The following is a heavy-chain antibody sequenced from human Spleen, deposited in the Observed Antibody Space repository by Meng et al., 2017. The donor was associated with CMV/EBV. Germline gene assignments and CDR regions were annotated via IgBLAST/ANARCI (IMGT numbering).Heavy chain of an antibody. CDR1: GGTFSDYT. D-gene: IGHD3-3*01. J-gene: IGHJ6*02. CDR2: INPSGGST. Sequence: ASVKVSCKASGGTFSDYTISWVRQAPGQGLEWMGIINPSGGSTSYAQKFQGRVTMTRDTSTSTVYMELSSLRAEDTAVYYCARDLPYYDFWTGLKSDYYGMDVWGQGTTVTVSS. CDR3: ARDLPYYDFWTGLKSDYYGMDV. V-gene: IGHV1-46*01.